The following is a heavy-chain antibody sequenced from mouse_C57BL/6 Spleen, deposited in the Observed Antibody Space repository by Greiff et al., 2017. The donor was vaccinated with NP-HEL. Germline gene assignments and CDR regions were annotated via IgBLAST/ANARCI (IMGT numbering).Heavy chain of an antibody. CDR3: ARNFGGPYYAMDY. J-gene: IGHJ4*01. CDR1: GFSLTSYG. CDR2: IWSGGRT. V-gene: IGHV2-2*01. D-gene: IGHD1-1*02. Sequence: VQLQQSGPGLVQPSQSLSITCTVSGFSLTSYGVHWVRQSPGKGLEWLGVIWSGGRTDYNAAFISRLSISKDNSKSQVFCKMNSLQADDTAIYYCARNFGGPYYAMDYWGQGTSVTVSS.